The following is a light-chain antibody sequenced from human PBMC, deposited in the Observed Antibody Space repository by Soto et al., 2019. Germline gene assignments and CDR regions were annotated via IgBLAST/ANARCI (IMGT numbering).Light chain of an antibody. J-gene: IGLJ2*01. CDR1: SSDVGGYNY. V-gene: IGLV2-14*01. CDR2: DVS. CDR3: SSYTSSSTVV. Sequence: QSALTQPASVSGSPGQSITISFTGTSSDVGGYNYVSWYQQHPGKAPKLMIYDVSNRPSGVSTRFSGSKSGNTASLTISGLQAEDEADYYCSSYTSSSTVVFGGGTKVTVL.